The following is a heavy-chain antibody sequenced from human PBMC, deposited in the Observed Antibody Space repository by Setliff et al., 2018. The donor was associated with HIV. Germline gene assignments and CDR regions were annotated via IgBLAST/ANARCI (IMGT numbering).Heavy chain of an antibody. CDR1: GFTFSTYW. D-gene: IGHD4-17*01. CDR3: ARDPYPYADYGDWYFDL. V-gene: IGHV3-7*01. J-gene: IGHJ2*01. Sequence: GGSLRLSCAASGFTFSTYWMSWVRQAPGKGLEWVANIKQDGSEKYYVDSVKGRFTISRDNAKNSLSLQMNSLRAEDTAVYYCARDPYPYADYGDWYFDLWGRGTLVT. CDR2: IKQDGSEK.